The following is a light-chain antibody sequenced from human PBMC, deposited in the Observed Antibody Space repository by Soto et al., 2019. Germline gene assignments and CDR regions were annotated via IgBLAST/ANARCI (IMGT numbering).Light chain of an antibody. V-gene: IGKV1-9*01. J-gene: IGKJ4*01. CDR3: QQLYSFPLT. CDR1: QDFSNF. Sequence: DIQLTQSPSFLSASIGDRVTITCRASQDFSNFLAWYQQKPGRAPKLLMYDASTLQSGVPSRFSGSGSGTELTLTISSLQPEDFATYYCQQLYSFPLTFGGGTKVDIK. CDR2: DAS.